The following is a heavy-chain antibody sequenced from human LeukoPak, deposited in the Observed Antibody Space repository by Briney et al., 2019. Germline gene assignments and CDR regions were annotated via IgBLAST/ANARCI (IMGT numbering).Heavy chain of an antibody. J-gene: IGHJ4*02. V-gene: IGHV3-23*01. CDR2: ISANGGST. CDR3: AKSTSFYLDS. CDR1: GFTFSIYA. Sequence: GGSLRLSCAASGFTFSIYAMSWVRQAPGKGLEWVSAISANGGSTYYADSVRGRFTISRDNSENTLYLQMNTLRAEDTAVYYCAKSTSFYLDSWGQGTLVTVSS.